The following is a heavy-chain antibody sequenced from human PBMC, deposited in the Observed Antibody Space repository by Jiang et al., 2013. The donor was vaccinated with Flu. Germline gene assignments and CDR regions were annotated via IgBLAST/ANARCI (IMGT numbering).Heavy chain of an antibody. V-gene: IGHV4-39*01. Sequence: GSISSSSYYWGWIASPQGRGWSGLGVSIIWGAPTTNPSLKSRVTISVDTSKNQFSLKLSSVTAADTAVYYCARYYDILTGHTAFDPWGQGTLVTVSS. CDR3: ARYYDILTGHTAFDP. J-gene: IGHJ5*02. CDR1: GSISSSSYY. CDR2: SIIWGAP. D-gene: IGHD3-9*01.